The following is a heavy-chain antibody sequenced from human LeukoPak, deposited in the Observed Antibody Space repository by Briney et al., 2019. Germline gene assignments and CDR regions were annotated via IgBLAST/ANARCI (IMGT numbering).Heavy chain of an antibody. CDR3: ARGQDYGDYRGWFDP. Sequence: SETLSLTCTVSGGSISGYYWSWIRQPPGKGLEWIGEINHSGSTNYNPSLKSRVTISVDTSKNQFSLKLSSVTAADTAVYYCARGQDYGDYRGWFDPWGQGTLVTVSS. CDR1: GGSISGYY. J-gene: IGHJ5*02. V-gene: IGHV4-34*01. D-gene: IGHD4-17*01. CDR2: INHSGST.